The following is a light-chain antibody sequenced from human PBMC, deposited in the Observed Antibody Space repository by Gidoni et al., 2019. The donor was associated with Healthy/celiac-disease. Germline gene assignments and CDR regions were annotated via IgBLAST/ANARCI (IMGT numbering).Light chain of an antibody. CDR2: EVS. CDR3: SSYTSSSTLV. CDR1: SSDVGGYHY. Sequence: QSALTQPPSVSGSPGQSITISCTGTSSDVGGYHYVSWYQQHPGKAPKLMISEVSHRPSGVSNRFSGAKAGNTAYLTISGLQAEDEADYYCSSYTSSSTLVFGGGTKLTVL. J-gene: IGLJ3*02. V-gene: IGLV2-14*01.